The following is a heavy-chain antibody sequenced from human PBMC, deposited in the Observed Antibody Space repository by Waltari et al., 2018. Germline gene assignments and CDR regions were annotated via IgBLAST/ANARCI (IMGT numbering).Heavy chain of an antibody. Sequence: QVQLVQSGAEVKKPGDSVKVSCKVSGYTLTELSMHWVRQAPGKGLAWKGGVDREDSETIYTQKFQGRGTKTEDTSTDTAYMELSSLSTEDTAVYYCATYPSYYDSSGYFVAWGQGTLVTVSS. CDR1: GYTLTELS. CDR2: VDREDSET. J-gene: IGHJ5*02. V-gene: IGHV1-24*01. CDR3: ATYPSYYDSSGYFVA. D-gene: IGHD3-22*01.